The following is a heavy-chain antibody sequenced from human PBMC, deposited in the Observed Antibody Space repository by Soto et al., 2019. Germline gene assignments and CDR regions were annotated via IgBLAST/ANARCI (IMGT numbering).Heavy chain of an antibody. Sequence: SETLSLTCTVSGGSISSGGYYWSWIRQHPGKGLEWIGYIYYSGSTYYNPSLKSRVTISVDTSKNQFSLKLSSVTAADTAVYYCARDPPPNSGRYGAFDIWGQGTMVTVSS. CDR2: IYYSGST. D-gene: IGHD1-26*01. CDR3: ARDPPPNSGRYGAFDI. CDR1: GGSISSGGYY. V-gene: IGHV4-31*03. J-gene: IGHJ3*02.